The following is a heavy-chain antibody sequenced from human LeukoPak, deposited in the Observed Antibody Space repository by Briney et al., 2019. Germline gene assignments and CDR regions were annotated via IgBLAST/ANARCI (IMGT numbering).Heavy chain of an antibody. CDR1: GGSISSGGYS. D-gene: IGHD3-22*01. V-gene: IGHV4-30-2*01. CDR2: IYHSGST. CDR3: ARAPCDYYDSSGYYPYYYYYGMDV. J-gene: IGHJ6*02. Sequence: PSETLSLTCAVSGGSISSGGYSWSWIRQPPGKGLEWIGYIYHSGSTYYNPSLKSRVTISVDRSKNQFSLKLSSVTAADTAVYYCARAPCDYYDSSGYYPYYYYYGMDVWGQGTTVTVSS.